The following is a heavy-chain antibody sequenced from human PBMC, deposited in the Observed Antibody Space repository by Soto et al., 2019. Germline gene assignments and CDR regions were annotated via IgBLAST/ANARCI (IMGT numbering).Heavy chain of an antibody. J-gene: IGHJ5*02. V-gene: IGHV4-34*01. D-gene: IGHD3-22*01. CDR2: IYHSGST. Sequence: SETLSLTCAVYGGSFSGYYWTWIRQPPGTGLEWIGEIYHSGSTNYNPSLKSRVTISVDKSKNQFSLKLSSVTAADTAVYYCARYYYDSSGYLNWFDPWRQGTLVTVSS. CDR3: ARYYYDSSGYLNWFDP. CDR1: GGSFSGYY.